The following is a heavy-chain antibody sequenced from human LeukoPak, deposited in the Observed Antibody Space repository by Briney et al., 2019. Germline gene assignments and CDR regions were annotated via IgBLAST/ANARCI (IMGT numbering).Heavy chain of an antibody. D-gene: IGHD6-19*01. CDR2: ISGSGGST. Sequence: TGGSLRLSCAASGFTFSSYAMSWVRQAPGKGLEWVSAISGSGGSTYCADSVKGRFTISRDNSKNTLYLQMNSLRAEDTAVYYCAKGSGAPRGRIAVAGPIDYWDQGTLVTVSS. J-gene: IGHJ4*02. CDR1: GFTFSSYA. CDR3: AKGSGAPRGRIAVAGPIDY. V-gene: IGHV3-23*01.